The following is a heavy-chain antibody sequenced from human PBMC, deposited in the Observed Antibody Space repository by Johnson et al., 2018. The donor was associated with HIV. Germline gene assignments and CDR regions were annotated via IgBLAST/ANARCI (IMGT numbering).Heavy chain of an antibody. Sequence: QVQLVESGGGVLRPGESLRLACAASGFTFKNSVMHWVRQAPGKGLEWVAVMSYDGSFQDYADSVKGRFTISRDNAKNSLYLQMNSLRAEATALYYCAKDRELAAAGWPSDAFDIWGQGTMVTVSS. J-gene: IGHJ3*02. V-gene: IGHV3-30*01. CDR1: GFTFKNSV. CDR3: AKDRELAAAGWPSDAFDI. CDR2: MSYDGSFQ. D-gene: IGHD6-13*01.